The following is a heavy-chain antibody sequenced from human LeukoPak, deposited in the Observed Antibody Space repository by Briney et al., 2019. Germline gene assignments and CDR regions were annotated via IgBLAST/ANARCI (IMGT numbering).Heavy chain of an antibody. CDR3: ARDRIRGFDWLLSRFDY. D-gene: IGHD3-9*01. CDR1: GYTFTSYG. V-gene: IGHV1-18*01. J-gene: IGHJ4*02. CDR2: ISAYNGNT. Sequence: ASVKVSCKASGYTFTSYGISWARQAPGQGLEWMGWISAYNGNTNYAQELQGRVTMTTDTSTSTAYLELRSLRSDDTAVYYCARDRIRGFDWLLSRFDYWGQGTLVTVSS.